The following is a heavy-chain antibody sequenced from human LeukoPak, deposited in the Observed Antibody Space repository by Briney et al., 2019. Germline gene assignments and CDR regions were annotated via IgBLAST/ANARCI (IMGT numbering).Heavy chain of an antibody. CDR1: GGSFSGYY. Sequence: SETLSLTCAVYGGSFSGYYWSWIRQPPGKGLEWIGEINHSGSTNYNPSLKSRITISVDTSKNQFSLKLSSVTAADTAVYYCARGRRHFDYWGQGTLVTVSS. CDR3: ARGRRHFDY. J-gene: IGHJ4*02. V-gene: IGHV4-34*01. CDR2: INHSGST.